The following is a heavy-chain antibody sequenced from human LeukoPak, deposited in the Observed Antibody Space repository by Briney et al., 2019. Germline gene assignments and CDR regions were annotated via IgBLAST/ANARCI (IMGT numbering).Heavy chain of an antibody. CDR3: AKNLRRGYSGYVY. V-gene: IGHV3-23*01. J-gene: IGHJ4*02. D-gene: IGHD5-12*01. CDR2: ISGSGGST. Sequence: SGGSLRLSCAASGFTFSSYAMSWVRQAPGKGLEWVSAISGSGGSTYYADSVKGRFTISRDNSKNTLYLQMNSLRAEDTAVYYCAKNLRRGYSGYVYRGQGTLVTVSS. CDR1: GFTFSSYA.